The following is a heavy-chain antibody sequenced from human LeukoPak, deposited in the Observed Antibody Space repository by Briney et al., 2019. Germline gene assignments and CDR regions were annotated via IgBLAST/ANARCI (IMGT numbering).Heavy chain of an antibody. J-gene: IGHJ4*02. CDR3: ARELCYYDSSGYCPPYFDY. CDR2: IIPIFGTA. CDR1: GGTFSSYA. V-gene: IGHV1-69*01. Sequence: SVKVSCKASGGTFSSYAISWVRQAPEQGLEWMGGIIPIFGTANYAQKFQGRVTITADESTSTAYMELSSLRSEDTAVYYCARELCYYDSSGYCPPYFDYWGQGTLVTVSS. D-gene: IGHD3-22*01.